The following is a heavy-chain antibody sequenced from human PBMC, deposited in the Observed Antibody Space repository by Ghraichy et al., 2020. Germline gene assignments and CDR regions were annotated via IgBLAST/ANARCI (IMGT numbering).Heavy chain of an antibody. V-gene: IGHV3-33*01. Sequence: GGSLRLSCAASGFTFSSYGMHWVRQAPGKGLEWVAVIWYDGSNKYYADSVKGRFTISRDNSKNTLYLQMNSLRAEDTAVYYCARDLRAGIAVAVMDYWGQGTLVTVSS. CDR2: IWYDGSNK. J-gene: IGHJ4*02. D-gene: IGHD6-19*01. CDR1: GFTFSSYG. CDR3: ARDLRAGIAVAVMDY.